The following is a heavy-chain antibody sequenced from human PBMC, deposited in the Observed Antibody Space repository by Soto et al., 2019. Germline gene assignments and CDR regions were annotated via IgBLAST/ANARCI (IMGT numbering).Heavy chain of an antibody. CDR2: IYYSGNT. J-gene: IGHJ5*02. CDR3: ARAGGSIRTWRWFDP. D-gene: IGHD3-10*01. CDR1: GGSITSYY. V-gene: IGHV4-59*01. Sequence: PSETLSLTCTVYGGSITSYYWSWIRQPPGKELEWLGYIYYSGNTNYNPSLKSRVTISADTSKNQFSLKLRSVTTADTAVYYCARAGGSIRTWRWFDPWGQGTLVTVSS.